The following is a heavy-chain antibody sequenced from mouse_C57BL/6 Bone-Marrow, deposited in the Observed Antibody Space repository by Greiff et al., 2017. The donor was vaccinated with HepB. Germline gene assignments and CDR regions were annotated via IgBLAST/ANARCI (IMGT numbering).Heavy chain of an antibody. J-gene: IGHJ4*01. D-gene: IGHD1-1*01. Sequence: EVKLVESGPGLVKPSQSLSLTCSVTGYSITSGYYWNWIRQFPGNKLEWMGYISYDGSNNYNPSLKNRISITRDTSKNQFFLKLNSVTTEDTATYYCASPLSTTVDYYAMDYWGQGTSVTVSS. CDR2: ISYDGSN. V-gene: IGHV3-6*01. CDR3: ASPLSTTVDYYAMDY. CDR1: GYSITSGYY.